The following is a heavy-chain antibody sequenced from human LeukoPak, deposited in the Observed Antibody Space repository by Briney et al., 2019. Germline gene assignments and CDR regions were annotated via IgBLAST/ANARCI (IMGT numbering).Heavy chain of an antibody. D-gene: IGHD3-10*01. Sequence: GSLRLSCAASEFTFSSYGMSWVRQAPGKGLEWVANIKQDGSEKYYVDSVKGRFTISRDNAKNSLYLQMNSLRAGDTAVYYCARDLREGTHYYGSESSYGMDVWGQGTTVTVSS. CDR3: ARDLREGTHYYGSESSYGMDV. J-gene: IGHJ6*02. V-gene: IGHV3-7*01. CDR1: EFTFSSYG. CDR2: IKQDGSEK.